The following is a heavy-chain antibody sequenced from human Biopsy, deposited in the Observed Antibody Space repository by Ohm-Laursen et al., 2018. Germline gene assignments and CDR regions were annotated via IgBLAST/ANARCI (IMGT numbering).Heavy chain of an antibody. CDR1: GGTFSSYA. Sequence: SVKVSCKASGGTFSSYAISWVRQAPGQGLEWMGGIIPIFGTANYAQKFQGRVTITADESTSTAYMELSSLRSEDTAVYYCAKTGGGGSCYPHWGQGTLVTVSS. CDR3: AKTGGGGSCYPH. D-gene: IGHD2-15*01. V-gene: IGHV1-69*13. CDR2: IIPIFGTA. J-gene: IGHJ4*02.